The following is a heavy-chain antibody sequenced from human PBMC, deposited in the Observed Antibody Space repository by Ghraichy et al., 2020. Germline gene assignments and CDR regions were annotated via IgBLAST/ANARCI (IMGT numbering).Heavy chain of an antibody. J-gene: IGHJ4*02. CDR1: GFTFSSYA. CDR3: AKDPHSGSYYHFDY. D-gene: IGHD1-26*01. Sequence: GGSLRLSCAASGFTFSSYAMSWVRQAPGKGLEWVSAISGSGSDTYYADSVKGRFTISRDNSKNTLYLQMNSLRAEDTAVYYCAKDPHSGSYYHFDYWGQGTLVTVSS. CDR2: ISGSGSDT. V-gene: IGHV3-23*01.